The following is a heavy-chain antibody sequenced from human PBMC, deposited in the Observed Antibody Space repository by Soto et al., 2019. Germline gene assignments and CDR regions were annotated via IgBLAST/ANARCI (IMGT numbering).Heavy chain of an antibody. D-gene: IGHD2-21*01. CDR3: ARDRARGGDLDY. CDR2: IIPIFGTA. Sequence: SVKVSCKASGGTFSSYAISWVRQAPGQGLEWMGGIIPIFGTANYAQKFQGRVTITADESTSTAYMELSSLRSEDTAVYYCARDRARGGDLDYWGQGTLVTVSS. CDR1: GGTFSSYA. J-gene: IGHJ4*02. V-gene: IGHV1-69*13.